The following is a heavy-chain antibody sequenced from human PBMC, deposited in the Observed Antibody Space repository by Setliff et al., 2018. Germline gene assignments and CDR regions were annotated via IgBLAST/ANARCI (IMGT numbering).Heavy chain of an antibody. D-gene: IGHD3-22*01. CDR1: GDSISSGSYY. Sequence: SETLSLTCTVSGDSISSGSYYWSWIRQPPGKGLEWIGYIYYSGGTNYNPSLKSRVTISVDTSKNQFSLKLSSVTAADTAVYYCAREGGLYDSSGYYDYWGQGTLVTVSS. V-gene: IGHV4-61*01. CDR3: AREGGLYDSSGYYDY. J-gene: IGHJ4*02. CDR2: IYYSGGT.